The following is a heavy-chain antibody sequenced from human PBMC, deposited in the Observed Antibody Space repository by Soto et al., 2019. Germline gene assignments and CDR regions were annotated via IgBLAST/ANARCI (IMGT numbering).Heavy chain of an antibody. V-gene: IGHV3-15*01. CDR2: VKSKTDGATT. D-gene: IGHD2-15*01. CDR1: GFSFSYAW. Sequence: EVQLVESGGGLVKPGGSLRLSCAASGFSFSYAWMSWVRQAPGKGLEWVGRVKSKTDGATTDYAAPVKGRFFISRDDPETTVYLQMNSLKAEDTAVYYCTTDCSGGSCYPCADYYYYGMDVWGQGTSVTVSS. J-gene: IGHJ6*02. CDR3: TTDCSGGSCYPCADYYYYGMDV.